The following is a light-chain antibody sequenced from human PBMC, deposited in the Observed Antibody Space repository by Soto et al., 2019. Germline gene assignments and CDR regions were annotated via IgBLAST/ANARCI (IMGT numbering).Light chain of an antibody. Sequence: QSVLTQPASVSGSPGQSITISCTGTSSDVGGYNHVSWYQQHPGKAPKLMIYEVSNRPSGVSNRFSGSKSGNTASLTISGLQAEDEADYSCNSHTSSSTLWVFGGATKLTVL. J-gene: IGLJ3*02. V-gene: IGLV2-14*01. CDR1: SSDVGGYNH. CDR3: NSHTSSSTLWV. CDR2: EVS.